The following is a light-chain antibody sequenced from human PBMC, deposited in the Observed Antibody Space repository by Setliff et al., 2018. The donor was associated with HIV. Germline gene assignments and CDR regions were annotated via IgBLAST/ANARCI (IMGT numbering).Light chain of an antibody. J-gene: IGLJ1*01. Sequence: QSVLTQPPSASGTPGQRVPVSCSGRSSNIGRNYVYWYQQLPGTAPKLLISRSNQRPSGVPDRFSGSKSGTSASLAISGLRSEDEADYYCAAWDDSLSGYVFGTGTKVT. V-gene: IGLV1-47*01. CDR3: AAWDDSLSGYV. CDR2: RSN. CDR1: SSNIGRNY.